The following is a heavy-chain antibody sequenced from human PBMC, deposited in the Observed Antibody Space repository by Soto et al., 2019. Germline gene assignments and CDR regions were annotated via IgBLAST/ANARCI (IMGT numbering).Heavy chain of an antibody. CDR1: GYTFASYG. Sequence: GASVKVSCKASGYTFASYGISWVRQAPGQGLEWMGWISAYNGNTNYAQKFQGRVTMTRDTSTSTVYMELSSLRSEDTAVYYCARGAGRDGYNDAFDIWGQGTMVTVSS. J-gene: IGHJ3*02. CDR2: ISAYNGNT. CDR3: ARGAGRDGYNDAFDI. V-gene: IGHV1-18*01. D-gene: IGHD5-12*01.